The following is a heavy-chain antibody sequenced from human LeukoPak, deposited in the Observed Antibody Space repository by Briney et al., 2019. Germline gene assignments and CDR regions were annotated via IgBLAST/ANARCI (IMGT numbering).Heavy chain of an antibody. D-gene: IGHD3-9*01. V-gene: IGHV3-48*03. CDR3: ARTYDVLTGGMDF. Sequence: RTGGSLRLSCAASGFTFSSYEMNWVRQAPGKGLEWVSYISSSGSTIYYADSVKGRFTISRDNAKNSLYLQMNSLRAEDTAVYFCARTYDVLTGGMDFWGQGTLVTVSS. CDR2: ISSSGSTI. CDR1: GFTFSSYE. J-gene: IGHJ4*02.